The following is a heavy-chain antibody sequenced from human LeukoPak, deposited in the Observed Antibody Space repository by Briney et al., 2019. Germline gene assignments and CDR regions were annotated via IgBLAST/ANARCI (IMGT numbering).Heavy chain of an antibody. D-gene: IGHD6-19*01. CDR1: GFTFSSYW. CDR3: ARDSGSGWPRLKY. J-gene: IGHJ4*02. Sequence: GGSLRLSCAASGFTFSSYWMSWVRQAPGKGLEWVANIKQDGSEKYYVDSVKGRFTISRDNAKNSLYLQMNNLRAEDTAVYYCARDSGSGWPRLKYWGQGTLVTVSS. V-gene: IGHV3-7*03. CDR2: IKQDGSEK.